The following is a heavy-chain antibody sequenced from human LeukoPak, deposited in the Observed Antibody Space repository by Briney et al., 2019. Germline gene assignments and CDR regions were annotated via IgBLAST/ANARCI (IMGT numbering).Heavy chain of an antibody. J-gene: IGHJ4*02. Sequence: GGSLRLSCAASGFAFSDYFMHWVRQSPEKGLVWVSDIHPHGRYAAYADSVRGRFTISRDDAKNTLYLQMNSLTSEDTAVYYCVRXTNDWKGLDYWGQGTLVTX. CDR3: VRXTNDWKGLDY. D-gene: IGHD1-1*01. CDR1: GFAFSDYF. CDR2: IHPHGRYA. V-gene: IGHV3-74*03.